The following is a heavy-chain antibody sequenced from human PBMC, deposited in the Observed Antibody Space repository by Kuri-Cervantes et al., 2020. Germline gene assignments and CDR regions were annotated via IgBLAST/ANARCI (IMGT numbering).Heavy chain of an antibody. D-gene: IGHD2-15*01. CDR2: IQYDGSIK. V-gene: IGHV3-33*05. Sequence: GESLKISCAASGFILNNYDMHWVRQAPGKGLEWVAVIQYDGSIKRYVDSVKGRFSISRENAKNSLYLQMNSLRAGDTAVYYCARASCSRGGHCYFDYWGQGTLVTVSS. J-gene: IGHJ4*02. CDR1: GFILNNYD. CDR3: ARASCSRGGHCYFDY.